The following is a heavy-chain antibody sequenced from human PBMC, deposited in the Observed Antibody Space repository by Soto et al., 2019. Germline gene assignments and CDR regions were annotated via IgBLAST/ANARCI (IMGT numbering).Heavy chain of an antibody. Sequence: QVQLVESGGGVVQPGRSLRLSCAASGFTFSSYGMHWVRQAPGKGLEWVAVISYDGSNKYYADSVKGRFTISRDNSKNTLYLQMNRLRAEDTAVYYCAKGGLGSSGYHAPGEAIDYWGQGTLVTVSS. D-gene: IGHD3-22*01. J-gene: IGHJ4*02. CDR1: GFTFSSYG. CDR2: ISYDGSNK. V-gene: IGHV3-30*18. CDR3: AKGGLGSSGYHAPGEAIDY.